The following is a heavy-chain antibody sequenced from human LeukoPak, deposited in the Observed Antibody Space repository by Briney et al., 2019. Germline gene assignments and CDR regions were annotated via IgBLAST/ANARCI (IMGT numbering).Heavy chain of an antibody. CDR2: VYYSGSA. D-gene: IGHD1-26*01. J-gene: IGHJ6*02. CDR1: GGSISSDY. V-gene: IGHV4-59*01. Sequence: SETLSLTCTVSGGSISSDYWSWIRQPPGKGLEWIGNVYYSGSANYNPTLRSRVTISVDTSKNQFSLKLSSVTTEDTAVYYCAKGGQGNGPSRGAVYGMDVWGQGTTVTVSS. CDR3: AKGGQGNGPSRGAVYGMDV.